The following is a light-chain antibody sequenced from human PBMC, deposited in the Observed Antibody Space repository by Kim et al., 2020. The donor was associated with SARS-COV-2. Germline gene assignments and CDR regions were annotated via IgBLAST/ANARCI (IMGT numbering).Light chain of an antibody. CDR2: DAS. CDR3: QQYNSYST. J-gene: IGKJ1*01. V-gene: IGKV1-5*01. CDR1: QSIGSW. Sequence: DIQMTQSPSTLSASVGERVTVTCRASQSIGSWLAWYQQKPGKAPKLLTYDASSLESGVPSRFSGSGSGTEFTLTISSLQPDDFATYYCQQYNSYSTFGQGTKVEIK.